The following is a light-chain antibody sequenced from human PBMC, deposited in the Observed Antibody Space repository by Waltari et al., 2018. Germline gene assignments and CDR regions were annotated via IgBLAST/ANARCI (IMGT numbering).Light chain of an antibody. J-gene: IGLJ3*02. CDR2: KAN. CDR1: SGPLPTPSH. Sequence: QTVVTQAPSLSVSPGGTVTLTCALTSGPLPTPSHAPWYQQTPDQAPRTLVYKANARSSGVPDRFSGSILGNTAALTITGAQADDESDYYCALYMGSGIWVFGGGTRLTVL. V-gene: IGLV8-61*01. CDR3: ALYMGSGIWV.